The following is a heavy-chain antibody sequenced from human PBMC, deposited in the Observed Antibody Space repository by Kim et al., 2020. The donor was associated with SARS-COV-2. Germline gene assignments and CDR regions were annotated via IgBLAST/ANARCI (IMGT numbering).Heavy chain of an antibody. CDR1: GGSFSGYP. CDR3: ARGVGCTRTSCDPDHYYM. Sequence: SETLSLTCAVYGGSFSGYPWCWVRQSKGKGMERVGVIDRSGSTKYNPSPTSRVPISVDMSKNHLSLRLSLGTAADTDLYYCARGVGCTRTSCDPDHYYM. D-gene: IGHD2-2*01. CDR2: IDRSGST. J-gene: IGHJ6*03. V-gene: IGHV4-34*01.